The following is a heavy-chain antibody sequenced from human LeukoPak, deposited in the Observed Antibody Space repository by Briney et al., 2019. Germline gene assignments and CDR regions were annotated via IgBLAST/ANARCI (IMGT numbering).Heavy chain of an antibody. CDR3: VKDLGCNSDY. D-gene: IGHD4-23*01. Sequence: GGSLRLSCAASRFNVNNYWMHWVRQAPGKGLVWVSRINEDGRVTSYAGSVRGRFTISRDSVENTLHLQMNSLRAEDTAVYYCVKDLGCNSDYWGHATLVTVSS. CDR2: INEDGRVT. CDR1: RFNVNNYW. V-gene: IGHV3-74*01. J-gene: IGHJ4*01.